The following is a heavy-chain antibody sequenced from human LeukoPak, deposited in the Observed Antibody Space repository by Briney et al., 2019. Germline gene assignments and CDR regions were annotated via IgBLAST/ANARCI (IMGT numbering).Heavy chain of an antibody. D-gene: IGHD3-3*02. CDR2: IHNDGST. CDR1: GFIVSSNY. V-gene: IGHV3-53*01. J-gene: IGHJ4*02. Sequence: PGGSLRLSCAASGFIVSSNYMTWVRQAPGKGLEWVSVIHNDGSTCYADSVKGRFTISRDNSKNTLYLQMNSLRVEDTAVYYCAALARDYWGQGTLVTVSS. CDR3: AALARDY.